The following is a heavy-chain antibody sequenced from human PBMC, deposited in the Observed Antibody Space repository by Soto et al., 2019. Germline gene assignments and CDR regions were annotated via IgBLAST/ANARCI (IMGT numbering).Heavy chain of an antibody. V-gene: IGHV3-30*18. D-gene: IGHD3-10*01. CDR2: ISYDGSNK. J-gene: IGHJ6*02. CDR3: AKDLYGSGSYTYYYYGMDV. CDR1: GFTFSSYG. Sequence: QVQLVESGGGVVQPGRSLRLSCAASGFTFSSYGMHWVRQAPGKGLEWVAVISYDGSNKYYADSVKGRFTISRDNSKNPLYLQMNSLRAEDTAVYYCAKDLYGSGSYTYYYYGMDVWGQGTTVTVSS.